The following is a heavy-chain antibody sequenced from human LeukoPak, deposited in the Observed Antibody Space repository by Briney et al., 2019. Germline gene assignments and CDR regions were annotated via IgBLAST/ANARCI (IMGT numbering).Heavy chain of an antibody. J-gene: IGHJ4*02. CDR2: ISSSSSYI. V-gene: IGHV3-21*01. CDR1: GFTFSSYS. Sequence: PGGSLRLSCAASGFTFSSYSMNWVRQAPGKGLEWVSSISSSSSYIYYADSVKGRFTISRDNAKNSLYLQMNSLRAEDTAVYYCASHKGEQWLLLDCWGQGTLVTVSS. D-gene: IGHD6-19*01. CDR3: ASHKGEQWLLLDC.